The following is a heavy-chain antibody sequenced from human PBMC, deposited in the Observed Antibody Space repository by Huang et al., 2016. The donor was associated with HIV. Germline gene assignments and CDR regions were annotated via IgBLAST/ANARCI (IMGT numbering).Heavy chain of an antibody. Sequence: QLQLQESGPGQVKPSETLSLTCTVSGDFISSTNYYWGWIRQSPGKGLEWVGSVYQRGRTNYNPSLKSRVTLSVDTSRNQFSLRLNSVTAADTAVYYCAIQHIGAAATWFWGRGTQVAVSS. CDR2: VYQRGRT. J-gene: IGHJ4*02. D-gene: IGHD6-13*01. CDR1: GDFISSTNYY. CDR3: AIQHIGAAATWF. V-gene: IGHV4-39*01.